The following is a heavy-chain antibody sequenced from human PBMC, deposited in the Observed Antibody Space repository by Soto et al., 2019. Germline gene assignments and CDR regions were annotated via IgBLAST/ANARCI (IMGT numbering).Heavy chain of an antibody. CDR2: ISSSSSYI. V-gene: IGHV3-21*01. CDR1: GFTFSSYS. Sequence: PGGSLRLSCAASGFTFSSYSMNWVRQAPGKGLEWVSSISSSSSYIYYADSVKGRFTISRGNAKNSLYLQMNSLRAEDTAVYYCPPGGYSGYDLANSWFDPWGQGTLVTVSS. J-gene: IGHJ5*02. CDR3: PPGGYSGYDLANSWFDP. D-gene: IGHD5-12*01.